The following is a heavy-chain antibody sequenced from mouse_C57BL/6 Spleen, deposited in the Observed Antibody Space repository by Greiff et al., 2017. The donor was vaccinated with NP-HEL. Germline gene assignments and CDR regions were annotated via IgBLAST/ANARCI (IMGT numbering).Heavy chain of an antibody. J-gene: IGHJ4*01. D-gene: IGHD1-1*01. CDR1: GYTFTEYT. V-gene: IGHV1-62-2*01. CDR2: FYPGSGSI. Sequence: VKLMESGAELVKPGASVKLSCKASGYTFTEYTIHWVKQRSGQGLEWIGWFYPGSGSIKYNEKFKDKATLTADKSSSTVYMELSRLTSEDSAVYFCARHEQDYYGSSYNYAMDYWGQGTSVTVSS. CDR3: ARHEQDYYGSSYNYAMDY.